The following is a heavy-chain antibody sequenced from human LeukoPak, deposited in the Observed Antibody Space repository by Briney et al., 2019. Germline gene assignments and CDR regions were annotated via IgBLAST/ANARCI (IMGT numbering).Heavy chain of an antibody. CDR1: GGSISSYY. CDR2: IYTSGST. J-gene: IGHJ6*02. Sequence: SETLSLTCTVSGGSISSYYWSWIRQPPGKGLEWIGYIYTSGSTNYNPSLKSRVTISVDTSKNQFSLKLSSVTAADTAVYYCARGRIAAAGKYYYYYYGMDVWGQGTTVTVSS. D-gene: IGHD6-13*01. V-gene: IGHV4-4*09. CDR3: ARGRIAAAGKYYYYYYGMDV.